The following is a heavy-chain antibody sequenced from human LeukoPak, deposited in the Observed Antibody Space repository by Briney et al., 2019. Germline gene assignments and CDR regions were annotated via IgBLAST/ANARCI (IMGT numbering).Heavy chain of an antibody. CDR3: AKYISDSGAYYAFDY. J-gene: IGHJ4*02. V-gene: IGHV3-23*01. CDR2: ITVGATIT. D-gene: IGHD3-10*01. CDR1: GFTLSRYA. Sequence: GGSLRLSCAASGFTLSRYAMTRVRQAPGKGLEWVSAITVGATITYYSDSVRGRFTISRDDSKNTLSLQMDSLSAEDTALYYCAKYISDSGAYYAFDYWGQGTLVTVSS.